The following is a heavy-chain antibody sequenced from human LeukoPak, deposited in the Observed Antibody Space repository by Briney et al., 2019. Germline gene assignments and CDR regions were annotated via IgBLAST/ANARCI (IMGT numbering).Heavy chain of an antibody. V-gene: IGHV3-30*02. D-gene: IGHD3-22*01. J-gene: IGHJ1*01. CDR2: IRYDGSNK. Sequence: PGGSLRLSCAASGFTFSSYDMHWVRQAPGKGLEWVAFIRYDGSNKYYADSVKGRFTISRDNSKNTLYLQMNSLRAEDTAVYYCAKISEYYYDSSGYSWYFQHWGQGTLVTVSS. CDR3: AKISEYYYDSSGYSWYFQH. CDR1: GFTFSSYD.